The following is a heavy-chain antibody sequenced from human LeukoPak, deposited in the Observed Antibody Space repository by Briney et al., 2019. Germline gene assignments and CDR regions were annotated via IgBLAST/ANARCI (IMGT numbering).Heavy chain of an antibody. CDR3: ARQEARDYYYAGLDY. J-gene: IGHJ4*02. CDR2: ISSNGGRK. V-gene: IGHV3-30*04. CDR1: GFTFSSYA. D-gene: IGHD3-22*01. Sequence: PGGSLRLSCAASGFTFSSYAMSRVRQAPGKGLEWVALISSNGGRKDYADSVKGRFTIDRDNSKNTVYLQMNSLRPDDTAIYFCARQEARDYYYAGLDYWGQGNLVTVSS.